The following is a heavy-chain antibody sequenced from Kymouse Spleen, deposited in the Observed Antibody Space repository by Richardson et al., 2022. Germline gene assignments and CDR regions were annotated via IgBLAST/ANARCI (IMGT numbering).Heavy chain of an antibody. D-gene: IGHD1-7*01. V-gene: IGHV4-34*01. CDR3: ASLTGTTDDY. CDR1: GGSFSGYY. CDR2: INHSGST. Sequence: QVQLQQWGAGLLKPSETLSLTCAVYGGSFSGYYWSWIRQPPGKGLEWIGEINHSGSTNYNPSLKSRVTISVDTSKNQFSLKLSSVTAADTAVYYCASLTGTTDDYWGQGTLVTVSS. J-gene: IGHJ4*02.